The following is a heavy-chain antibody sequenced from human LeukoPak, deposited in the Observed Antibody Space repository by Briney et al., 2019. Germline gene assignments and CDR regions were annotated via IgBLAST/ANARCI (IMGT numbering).Heavy chain of an antibody. V-gene: IGHV1-18*01. Sequence: ASVKVSCKGSGYTFTSYGIRWVRQAPGQGLEWMGWISAYNGNTNYAQKLQGRVTMTTDTSTSTAYMELRSLRSDDTAVYYCAHAVTSDAFDIWGQGTMVTVSS. D-gene: IGHD3-10*01. J-gene: IGHJ3*02. CDR3: AHAVTSDAFDI. CDR2: ISAYNGNT. CDR1: GYTFTSYG.